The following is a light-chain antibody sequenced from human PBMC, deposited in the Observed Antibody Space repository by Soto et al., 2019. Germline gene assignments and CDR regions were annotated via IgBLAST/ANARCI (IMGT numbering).Light chain of an antibody. CDR2: SNN. Sequence: QSVLTQPPSASGTPGQRVTISCSGSSSNIGSNIVNWYQQLPGTAPKLLIYSNNQRPSGVPDRFSGSKSGTSASLAISGLQSEDEADYYCSSYAGSNNFYVFGTGTKVTVL. CDR1: SSNIGSNI. CDR3: SSYAGSNNFYV. V-gene: IGLV1-44*01. J-gene: IGLJ1*01.